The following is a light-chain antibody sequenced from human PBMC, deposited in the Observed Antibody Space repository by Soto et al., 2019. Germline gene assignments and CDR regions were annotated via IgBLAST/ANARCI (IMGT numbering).Light chain of an antibody. CDR3: SSYTTTLPVV. CDR2: DVS. CDR1: SSDIGAYNY. J-gene: IGLJ2*01. Sequence: QSALTQPASVSGSPGQSITISCTGTSSDIGAYNYVSWYQQHPGKAPKLMIYDVSDRPSGVSSRFSGSKSGNTASLTISGLQAEDEAAYYCSSYTTTLPVVFGGGTKLPS. V-gene: IGLV2-14*01.